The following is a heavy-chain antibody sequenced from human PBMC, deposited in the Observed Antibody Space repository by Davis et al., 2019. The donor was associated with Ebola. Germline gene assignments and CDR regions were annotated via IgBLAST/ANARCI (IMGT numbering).Heavy chain of an antibody. CDR3: ARQARTVGITMIVVADPFDY. Sequence: SETLSLTCAVYGGSFSGYYWSWIRQPPGKGLEWIGEINHSGSTNYNPSLKSRVTISVDTSKNQFSLKLSSVTAADTAVYYCARQARTVGITMIVVADPFDYWGQGTLVTVSS. J-gene: IGHJ4*02. CDR1: GGSFSGYY. V-gene: IGHV4-34*01. CDR2: INHSGST. D-gene: IGHD3-22*01.